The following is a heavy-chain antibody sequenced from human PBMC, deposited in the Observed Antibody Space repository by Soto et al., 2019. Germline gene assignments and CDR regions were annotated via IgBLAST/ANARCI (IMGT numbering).Heavy chain of an antibody. Sequence: SETLSLTCTVSGGSISSYYWSWIRQPPGKGLEWIGYIYYSGSTNYNPSLKSRVTISVDTSKNQFSLKLSSVTAADTAVYYCAREQVVPATKTLRPGKNNYYYYMDVWGKGTTVTVSS. V-gene: IGHV4-59*12. CDR1: GGSISSYY. CDR3: AREQVVPATKTLRPGKNNYYYYMDV. CDR2: IYYSGST. D-gene: IGHD2-2*01. J-gene: IGHJ6*03.